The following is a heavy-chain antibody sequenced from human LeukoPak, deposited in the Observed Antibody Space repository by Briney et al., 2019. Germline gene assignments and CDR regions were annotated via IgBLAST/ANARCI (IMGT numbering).Heavy chain of an antibody. J-gene: IGHJ5*02. CDR1: GYSISSGYY. CDR2: IYHSGST. V-gene: IGHV4-38-2*02. Sequence: PSETLSLTCTVSGYSISSGYYWGWIRQPPGKGLEWIGSIYHSGSTYYNPSLKSRVTISVDTSKNQFSLKLSSVTAADTAVYYCARDGQQLVYNWFDPWGQGTLVTVSS. D-gene: IGHD6-13*01. CDR3: ARDGQQLVYNWFDP.